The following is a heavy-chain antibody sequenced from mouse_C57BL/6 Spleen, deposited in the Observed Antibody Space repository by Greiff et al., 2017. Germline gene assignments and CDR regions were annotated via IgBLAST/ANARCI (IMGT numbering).Heavy chain of an antibody. Sequence: EVKLMESGGGLVKPGGSLKLSCAASGFTFSDYGMHWVRQAPEKGLEWVAYISSGSSTIYYADTVKGRFTISRDNAKNTLFLQMTSLRSEDTAMYYCARESIYYGNYDAMDYWGQGTSVTVSS. CDR3: ARESIYYGNYDAMDY. D-gene: IGHD2-1*01. J-gene: IGHJ4*01. V-gene: IGHV5-17*01. CDR1: GFTFSDYG. CDR2: ISSGSSTI.